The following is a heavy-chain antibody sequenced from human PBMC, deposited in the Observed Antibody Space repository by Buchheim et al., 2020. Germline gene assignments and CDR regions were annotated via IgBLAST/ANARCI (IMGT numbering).Heavy chain of an antibody. D-gene: IGHD3-10*01. CDR1: GFTFSNAW. J-gene: IGHJ5*02. Sequence: EVQLVESGGGLVKPGGSLRLSCAASGFTFSNAWMSWVRQAPGKGLEWVGRLKSKTDGGTTDYAAPVKGRFTISRDDSQNTLYLQMNSLKTEDTAVYYCTTDYYGSGSTWGQGTL. CDR2: LKSKTDGGTT. V-gene: IGHV3-15*01. CDR3: TTDYYGSGST.